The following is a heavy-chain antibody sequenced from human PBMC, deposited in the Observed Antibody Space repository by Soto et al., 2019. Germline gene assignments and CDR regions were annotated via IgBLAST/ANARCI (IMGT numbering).Heavy chain of an antibody. CDR2: ISGSGGST. Sequence: HLAGSLRLSCAASGFTFSSYAMSWVRQAPGKGLEWVSAISGSGGSTYYADFVKGRFTISRDNSKNTLYLQMNSLRAEDTAVYYCAKATGYALPRMWWFDYWGEGTMV. J-gene: IGHJ4*02. CDR3: AKATGYALPRMWWFDY. CDR1: GFTFSSYA. D-gene: IGHD2-21*01. V-gene: IGHV3-23*01.